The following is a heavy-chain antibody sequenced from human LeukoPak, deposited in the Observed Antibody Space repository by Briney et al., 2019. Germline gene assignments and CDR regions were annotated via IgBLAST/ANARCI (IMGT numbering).Heavy chain of an antibody. CDR1: GFTFNSYS. CDR3: AKVQSDIVGAVFFAFDV. CDR2: IIGSGTEM. D-gene: IGHD1-26*01. V-gene: IGHV3-21*06. J-gene: IGHJ3*01. Sequence: PGGSLRLSCGGSGFTFNSYSMNWVRQAPGKGLEWVASIIGSGTEMFYADSLKGRFTISRGNSKNSLYLQMNSLRVEDTGVYYCAKVQSDIVGAVFFAFDVWGQGTMVSVSS.